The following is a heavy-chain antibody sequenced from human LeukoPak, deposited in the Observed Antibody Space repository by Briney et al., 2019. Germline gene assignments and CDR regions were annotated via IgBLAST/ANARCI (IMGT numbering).Heavy chain of an antibody. CDR1: GFIPSNYG. J-gene: IGHJ6*02. CDR2: ISYDGNNK. CDR3: ARDARPDCSNGICYGKKYYVMDV. Sequence: PGGSLRLSCAASGFIPSNYGMHWVRQAPGKGLEWVAVISYDGNNKYFGDSVKGRFTISRDNSKNTLYLEVNSLRDEDTAVYYCARDARPDCSNGICYGKKYYVMDVWGQGTTVTVSS. D-gene: IGHD2-8*01. V-gene: IGHV3-30*03.